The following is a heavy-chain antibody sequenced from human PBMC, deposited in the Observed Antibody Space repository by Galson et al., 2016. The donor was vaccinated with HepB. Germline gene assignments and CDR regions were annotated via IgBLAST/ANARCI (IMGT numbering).Heavy chain of an antibody. J-gene: IGHJ4*02. CDR1: GFTFSNYA. CDR2: ISSSGTTT. V-gene: IGHV3-23*01. CDR3: AKLGIAVAATPRFDY. D-gene: IGHD6-19*01. Sequence: SLRLSCAASGFTFSNYAMSWVRQAPGKGLEWVSAISSSGTTTYYADSVKGRFTISRDNSKNTLYLQMTSLRAEDTAVDYCAKLGIAVAATPRFDYWGQGTLVTVSS.